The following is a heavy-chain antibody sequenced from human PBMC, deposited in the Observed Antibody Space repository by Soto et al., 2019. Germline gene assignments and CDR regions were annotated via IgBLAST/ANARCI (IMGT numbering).Heavy chain of an antibody. V-gene: IGHV3-23*01. D-gene: IGHD1-26*01. J-gene: IGHJ4*02. CDR1: GFTFSSYA. Sequence: EVQLLESGGGLVQPGGSLRLSCAASGFTFSSYAMSWVRQAPGKGLEWVAGFGGDLITPFYPDSVKGRFTISRDNSNSTLYLQMKSLRVEDTAIYYCVKEGRVGVEGFDFWGQGALVTVSS. CDR2: FGGDLITP. CDR3: VKEGRVGVEGFDF.